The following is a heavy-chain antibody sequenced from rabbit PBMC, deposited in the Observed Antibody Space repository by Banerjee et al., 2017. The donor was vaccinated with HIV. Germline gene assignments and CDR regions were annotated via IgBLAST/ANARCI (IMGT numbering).Heavy chain of an antibody. CDR3: ARAPVYSGLYHGDLGL. D-gene: IGHD7-1*01. Sequence: QEQLVESGGGLVQPEGSLTLTCTASGFSFSSYYYMCWVRQAPGKGLEWIGCIYTNSGSTWYANWAKGRFTISKTSSTVDLKMTSLTAADTATYFCARAPVYSGLYHGDLGLWGPGTLVTVS. CDR1: GFSFSSYYY. J-gene: IGHJ4*01. CDR2: IYTNSGST. V-gene: IGHV1S45*01.